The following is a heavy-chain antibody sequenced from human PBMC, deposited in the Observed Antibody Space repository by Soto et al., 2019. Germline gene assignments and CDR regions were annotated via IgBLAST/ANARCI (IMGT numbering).Heavy chain of an antibody. CDR2: ISWNSNTI. CDR1: GCTFDNYA. CDR3: AKDTGPN. Sequence: GGSLRLSCAASGCTFDNYAMHWVRQAPGKGLEWVSGISWNSNTIAYADSVKGRFTISRDNAKNSLYLQMNSLRAEDTAFYYCAKDTGPNWGQGTLVTVS. J-gene: IGHJ4*02. V-gene: IGHV3-9*01.